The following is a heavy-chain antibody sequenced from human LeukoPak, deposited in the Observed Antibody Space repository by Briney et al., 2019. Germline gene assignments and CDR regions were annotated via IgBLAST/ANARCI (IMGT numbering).Heavy chain of an antibody. V-gene: IGHV1-18*01. CDR2: ISAYNGNT. D-gene: IGHD3-10*01. J-gene: IGHJ4*02. CDR1: GYTFTSYG. Sequence: ASVKVSCKASGYTFTSYGISWVRQAPGQGLEWMGWISAYNGNTNYAQKLQGRVTMTTDTSTSTAYMELSSLRSEDTAVYYCARVGTMVRGVTPFDYWGQGTLVTVSS. CDR3: ARVGTMVRGVTPFDY.